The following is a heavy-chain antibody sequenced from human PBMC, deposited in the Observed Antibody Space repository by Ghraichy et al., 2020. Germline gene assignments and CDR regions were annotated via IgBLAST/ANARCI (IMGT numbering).Heavy chain of an antibody. D-gene: IGHD2-21*01. CDR3: VRDMRIAYGMDV. V-gene: IGHV3-48*01. Sequence: GGSLRLSCTASEFTFSSHSMNWVRQAPGKGLEWLSYLSGGSKTTYYADSVKGRFTISRDNGKNSLYLQMNGLRAEDTGVYYCVRDMRIAYGMDVWGPGTTVTVYS. CDR1: EFTFSSHS. J-gene: IGHJ6*02. CDR2: LSGGSKTT.